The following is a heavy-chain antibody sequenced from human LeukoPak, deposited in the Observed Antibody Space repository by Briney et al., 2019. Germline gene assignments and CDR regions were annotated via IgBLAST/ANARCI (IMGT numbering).Heavy chain of an antibody. V-gene: IGHV4-39*01. J-gene: IGHJ4*02. Sequence: SETLSLTCTVSGGSISSDSHYWGWIRQTPGRGLEWIGSIHYRGNTYNNPSLKSRVTLSVDTSKSQFSLKLSSVTAADTAVYHCARHLYSGSYYFWGPGTLVTVSS. D-gene: IGHD1-26*01. CDR3: ARHLYSGSYYF. CDR2: IHYRGNT. CDR1: GGSISSDSHY.